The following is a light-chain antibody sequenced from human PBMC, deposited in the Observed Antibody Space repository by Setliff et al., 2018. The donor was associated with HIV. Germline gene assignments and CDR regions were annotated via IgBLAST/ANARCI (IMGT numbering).Light chain of an antibody. V-gene: IGLV1-40*01. CDR3: QSYDSSLSGSPV. CDR2: ENN. Sequence: QSVLTQPPSASGTPGQRVTISCTGSRSNIGAGFSVQWYQQIPGKAPKLLIYENNIRPSGVPDRFSGSESGTSASLAINGLQAEDEADYYCQSYDSSLSGSPVFGGGTKVTVL. J-gene: IGLJ2*01. CDR1: RSNIGAGFS.